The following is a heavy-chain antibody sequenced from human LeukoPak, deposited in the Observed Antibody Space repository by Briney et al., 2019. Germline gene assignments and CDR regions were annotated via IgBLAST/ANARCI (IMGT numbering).Heavy chain of an antibody. CDR2: INSDGSST. V-gene: IGHV3-74*01. D-gene: IGHD3-3*01. CDR1: GFTFSSYW. J-gene: IGHJ6*02. CDR3: AREYYDFWSGYYYYYYGMDV. Sequence: GGSLGLSCAASGFTFSSYWMHWVRQAPGKGLVWVSRINSDGSSTSYADSVKGRFTISRDNAKNTLYLQMNSLRAEDTAVYYCAREYYDFWSGYYYYYYGMDVWGQGTTVTVSS.